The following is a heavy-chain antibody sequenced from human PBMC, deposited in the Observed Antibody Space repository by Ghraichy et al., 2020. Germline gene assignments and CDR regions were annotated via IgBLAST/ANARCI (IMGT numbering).Heavy chain of an antibody. CDR1: GVTVSSNY. D-gene: IGHD3-22*01. V-gene: IGHV3-53*01. CDR3: ASATYYYDSSGYYVGYYFAY. J-gene: IGHJ4*02. Sequence: GGSLRLSCEASGVTVSSNYMSWVRQGTGKGLEWVSVLYNSDNTYYADSVKGRFTISRDNSKNTVYLQMNSLRAEDTAVYYCASATYYYDSSGYYVGYYFAYWSQGTLVTVSS. CDR2: LYNSDNT.